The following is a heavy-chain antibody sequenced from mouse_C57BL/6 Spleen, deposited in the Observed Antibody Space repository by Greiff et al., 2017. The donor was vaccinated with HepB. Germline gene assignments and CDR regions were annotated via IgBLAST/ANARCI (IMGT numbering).Heavy chain of an antibody. CDR1: GYTFTNYW. J-gene: IGHJ2*01. CDR3: ARKGNRDGYYVRYFDY. V-gene: IGHV1-63*01. D-gene: IGHD2-3*01. Sequence: QVQLQQSGAELVRPGPSVKMSCKASGYTFTNYWIGWAKQRPGHGLEWIGDIYPGGGYTNYNEKFKGKATLTADKSSSTAYMQFSSLTSEDSAIYYYARKGNRDGYYVRYFDYWGQGTTLTVSS. CDR2: IYPGGGYT.